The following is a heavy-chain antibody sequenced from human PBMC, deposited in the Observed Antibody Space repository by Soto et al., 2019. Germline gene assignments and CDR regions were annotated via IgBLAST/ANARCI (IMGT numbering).Heavy chain of an antibody. J-gene: IGHJ4*02. V-gene: IGHV3-7*01. CDR1: GFTFINYW. Sequence: EVQLVESGGGLVQPGGSLRLSCAASGFTFINYWMTWVRQAPGKGLEWVANIKPDGSIKYYVDSVKGRFTISRDNAKNSLYLQMSSLRAEDTAVYYCARIGYSSSGLDDWGQGTLVTVSS. D-gene: IGHD6-6*01. CDR2: IKPDGSIK. CDR3: ARIGYSSSGLDD.